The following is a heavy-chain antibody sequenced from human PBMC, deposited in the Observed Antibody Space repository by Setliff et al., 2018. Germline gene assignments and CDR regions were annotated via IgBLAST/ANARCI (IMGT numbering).Heavy chain of an antibody. J-gene: IGHJ6*03. D-gene: IGHD3-22*01. CDR1: GLTLINNG. CDR3: ATNPPKGPSGGYYYDDPYYYYMDV. V-gene: IGHV3-33*01. CDR2: IWHDGTNK. Sequence: LRLSCAASGLTLINNGFHWVRQAPGKGLEWVAIIWHDGTNKYYADSVKGRFDISRDSSKNTVYLQMNSLTAEDTAMYYCATNPPKGPSGGYYYDDPYYYYMDVWGKGTTVTVSS.